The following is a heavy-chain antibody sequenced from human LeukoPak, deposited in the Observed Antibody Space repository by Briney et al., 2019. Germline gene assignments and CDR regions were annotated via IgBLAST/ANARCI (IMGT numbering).Heavy chain of an antibody. D-gene: IGHD6-19*01. J-gene: IGHJ4*02. CDR1: GFTVSSNY. Sequence: GGSLRLSCAASGFTVSSNYMSWVRQAPGKGLEWVSVIYSGGSTYYADSVKGRFTISRDNSKNTLYLQMNSLRAEDTAVYYCARDAGTYSSGHPLWGQGTLVTVSS. CDR2: IYSGGST. V-gene: IGHV3-66*01. CDR3: ARDAGTYSSGHPL.